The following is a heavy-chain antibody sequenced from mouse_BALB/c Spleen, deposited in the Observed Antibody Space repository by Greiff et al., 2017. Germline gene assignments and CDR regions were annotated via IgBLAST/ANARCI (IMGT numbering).Heavy chain of an antibody. J-gene: IGHJ1*01. Sequence: VKLQQSGPGLVQPSQSLSITCTVSGFSLTSYGVHWVRQSPGKGLEWLGVIWSGGSTDYNAAFISRLSISKDNSKSQVFFKMNSLQANDTAIYYCARNDYYASRGYFDVWGAGTTVTVSS. CDR3: ARNDYYASRGYFDV. D-gene: IGHD1-1*01. CDR1: GFSLTSYG. CDR2: IWSGGST. V-gene: IGHV2-2*02.